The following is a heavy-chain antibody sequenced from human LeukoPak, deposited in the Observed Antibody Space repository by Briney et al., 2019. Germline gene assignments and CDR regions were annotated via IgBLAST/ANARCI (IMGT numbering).Heavy chain of an antibody. D-gene: IGHD2-21*01. J-gene: IGHJ4*02. Sequence: PSETLSLTCTVSGGSLSDYYWTWVRQPPGKGLEWIGYIYYSGSTNYNPSLKSRVTILVDMSKTQFSLKLTSVTAADTAVYYCVSFPGFYFDYWGRGILVTVSS. V-gene: IGHV4-59*03. CDR1: GGSLSDYY. CDR3: VSFPGFYFDY. CDR2: IYYSGST.